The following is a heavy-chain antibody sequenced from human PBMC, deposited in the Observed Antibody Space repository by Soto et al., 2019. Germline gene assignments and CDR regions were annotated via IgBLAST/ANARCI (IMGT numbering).Heavy chain of an antibody. D-gene: IGHD3-22*01. Sequence: PGASLNLSCRGSGYSFTSYWISWVRQLPGKGLEWMGRIDPSDSYTNYSPSFQGHVTISADKSISTAYLQWSSLKASDTAMYYCARIRLPYYYDSSGYDDYWGQGTLVTV. CDR2: IDPSDSYT. V-gene: IGHV5-10-1*01. J-gene: IGHJ4*02. CDR3: ARIRLPYYYDSSGYDDY. CDR1: GYSFTSYW.